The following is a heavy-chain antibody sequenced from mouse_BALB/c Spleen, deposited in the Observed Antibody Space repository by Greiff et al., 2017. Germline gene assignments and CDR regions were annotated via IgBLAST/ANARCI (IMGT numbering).Heavy chain of an antibody. V-gene: IGHV7-3*02. Sequence: EVKLMESGGGLVQPGGSLRLSCATSGFTFTDYYMSWVRQPPGKALEWLGFIRNKANGYTTEYSASVKGRFTISRDTSQSILYLQMNTLRAEDSATYYCARAYDYDGGYYYAMDYWGQGTSVTVSS. CDR2: IRNKANGYTT. CDR1: GFTFTDYY. J-gene: IGHJ4*01. D-gene: IGHD2-4*01. CDR3: ARAYDYDGGYYYAMDY.